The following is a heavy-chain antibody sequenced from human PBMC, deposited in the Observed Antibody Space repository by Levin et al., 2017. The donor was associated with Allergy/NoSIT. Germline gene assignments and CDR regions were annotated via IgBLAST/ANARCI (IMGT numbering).Heavy chain of an antibody. V-gene: IGHV4-59*01. CDR1: GGSISSYY. CDR3: ASSVYAISHFDY. Sequence: SETLSLTCTVSGGSISSYYWSWIRQPPGKGLEWIGYIYYSGSTNYNPSLKSRVTISVDTSKNQFSLKLSSETAADTAVYYCASSVYAISHFDYWGQGTLVTVSS. J-gene: IGHJ4*02. CDR2: IYYSGST. D-gene: IGHD2-8*01.